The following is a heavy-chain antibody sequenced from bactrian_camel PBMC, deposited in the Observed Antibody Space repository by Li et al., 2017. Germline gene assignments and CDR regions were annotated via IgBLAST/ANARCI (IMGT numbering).Heavy chain of an antibody. V-gene: IGHV3S55*01. J-gene: IGHJ4*01. CDR3: AADIGCYYSDYADNY. D-gene: IGHD4*01. Sequence: VESVGGSVQAGGSLRLSCTVTGYSSRHCAGWFRQALGKERELVSTSSSDGTTSYADSVKGRFTISQDNAKNTLYLQMNSLKTEDTAVHYCAADIGCYYSDYADNYWGQGTQVTVS. CDR2: SSSDGTT. CDR1: GYSSRHCA.